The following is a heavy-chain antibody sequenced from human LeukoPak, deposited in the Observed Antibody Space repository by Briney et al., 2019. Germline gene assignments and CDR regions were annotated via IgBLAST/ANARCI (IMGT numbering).Heavy chain of an antibody. CDR1: GFTFSSYD. CDR3: ARTMRPILTGYYSLDY. V-gene: IGHV3-33*01. D-gene: IGHD3-9*01. Sequence: GRSLRLSCAAPGFTFSSYDMHWDRQAPGKGLEWVAVIWYDGSNKYYADSVKGRFTISRDNSKNTLYLQMNSLRAEDTAVYYCARTMRPILTGYYSLDYWGQGALVTVSS. J-gene: IGHJ4*02. CDR2: IWYDGSNK.